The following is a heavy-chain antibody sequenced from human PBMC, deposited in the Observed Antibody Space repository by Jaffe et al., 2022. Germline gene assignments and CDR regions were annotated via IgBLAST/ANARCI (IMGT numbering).Heavy chain of an antibody. V-gene: IGHV4-59*01. CDR1: GGSISSYY. CDR2: IYYSGST. D-gene: IGHD3-10*01. CDR3: AREGYYYGSGSNFDY. J-gene: IGHJ4*02. Sequence: QVQLQESGPGLVKPSETLSLTCTVSGGSISSYYWSWIRQPPGKGLEWIGYIYYSGSTNYNPSLKSRVTISVDTSKNQFSLKLSSVTAADTAVYYCAREGYYYGSGSNFDYWGQGTLVTVSS.